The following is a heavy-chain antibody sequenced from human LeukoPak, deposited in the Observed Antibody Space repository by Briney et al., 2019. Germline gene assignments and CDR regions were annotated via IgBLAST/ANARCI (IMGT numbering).Heavy chain of an antibody. D-gene: IGHD5-18*01. CDR3: AREFKSGYGMWA. J-gene: IGHJ5*02. CDR1: GFTFSTYG. CDR2: ITSSSDYI. V-gene: IGHV3-21*01. Sequence: PGRSLRLSCVASGFTFSTYGMNWVRQAPGKGLEWVSSITSSSDYIYYADSVEGRFTISRDNAENSLHLQMNSLRADDTAVYYCAREFKSGYGMWAWGQGTLVTVSS.